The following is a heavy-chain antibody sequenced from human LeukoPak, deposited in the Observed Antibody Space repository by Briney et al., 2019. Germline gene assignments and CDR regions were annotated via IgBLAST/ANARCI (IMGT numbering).Heavy chain of an antibody. D-gene: IGHD5-24*01. CDR1: GIILTNYA. CDR3: AKKSRDGYNPFDY. Sequence: GGSLRLSCAASGIILTNYAVSWVRQAPGKGLEWVSGMSSSGESPYYADSVKGRFTISRDNSKNTLYLEINSLRAEDTAIYYCAKKSRDGYNPFDYLGQGTLVTVSS. V-gene: IGHV3-23*01. J-gene: IGHJ4*02. CDR2: MSSSGESP.